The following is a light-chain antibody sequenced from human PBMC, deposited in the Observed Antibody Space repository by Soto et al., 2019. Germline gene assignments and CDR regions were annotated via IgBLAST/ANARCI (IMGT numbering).Light chain of an antibody. CDR2: EVT. J-gene: IGLJ2*01. V-gene: IGLV2-14*01. CDR3: TSYSSSSPVL. CDR1: SSAVGGYNY. Sequence: QSALTQPASVSGSLGQSITISCTGTSSAVGGYNYVSWYQQHTDKAPKLLICEVTNRPSGVSGRSSGSKSGITPSLSISGLQPEAESDYYCTSYSSSSPVLFGGGTKLTVL.